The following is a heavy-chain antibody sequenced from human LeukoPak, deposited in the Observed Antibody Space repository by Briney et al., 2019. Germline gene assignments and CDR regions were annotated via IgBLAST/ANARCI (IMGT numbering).Heavy chain of an antibody. V-gene: IGHV1-69*05. J-gene: IGHJ4*02. Sequence: SVKVSCKASGGTFSSYAISWVRQAPGQGLEWMGGIIPIFGTANYAQKFQGRVTMTRNTSISTAYMELSSLRSEDTAVYYCARVGGIAAAGTVDYWGQGTLVTVSS. D-gene: IGHD6-13*01. CDR2: IIPIFGTA. CDR3: ARVGGIAAAGTVDY. CDR1: GGTFSSYA.